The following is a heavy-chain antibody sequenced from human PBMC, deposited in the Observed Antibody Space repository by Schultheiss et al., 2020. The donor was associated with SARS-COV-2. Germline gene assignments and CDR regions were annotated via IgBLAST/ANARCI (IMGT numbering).Heavy chain of an antibody. CDR3: ARDGFQDWTQTGYYYMDV. CDR2: ISYDGSNK. D-gene: IGHD3/OR15-3a*01. Sequence: GGSLRLSCEASGFTFSNYGMHWVRQAPGKGLEWVAVISYDGSNKYYGDSVKGRFSISRDNSKNTLYLQMNSLRAEDTAVYYCARDGFQDWTQTGYYYMDVWGKGTTVTVSS. J-gene: IGHJ6*03. CDR1: GFTFSNYG. V-gene: IGHV3-30*03.